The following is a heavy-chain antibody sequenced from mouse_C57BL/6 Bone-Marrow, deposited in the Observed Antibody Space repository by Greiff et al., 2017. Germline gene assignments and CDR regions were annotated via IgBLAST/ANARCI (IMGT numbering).Heavy chain of an antibody. CDR3: TRSLIYYGTNY. CDR1: GFNIKDYY. V-gene: IGHV14-2*01. J-gene: IGHJ2*01. Sequence: EVKLMESGAELVKPGASVKLSCTASGFNIKDYYIHWVKQRTEQGLERIGRLDPEDGETKYAPKFQDKATITADTSSNTAYLQLSSLTSEDTAVYYCTRSLIYYGTNYWGQGTTRTVSS. D-gene: IGHD1-1*01. CDR2: LDPEDGET.